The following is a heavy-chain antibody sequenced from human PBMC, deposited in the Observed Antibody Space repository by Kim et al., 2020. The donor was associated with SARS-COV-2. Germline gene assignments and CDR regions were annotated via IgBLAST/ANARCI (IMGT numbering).Heavy chain of an antibody. CDR1: GFTFNSYA. CDR3: AKFIWNRYWFDY. D-gene: IGHD2-8*02. J-gene: IGHJ4*02. CDR2: ISAGGSNT. V-gene: IGHV3-23*01. Sequence: GGSLRLSCAGSGFTFNSYAMSWVRQAPGKGLEWVSTISAGGSNTYYADSVKGRFTISRDNSKNTLYLQMNSLRAEDTAIYYCAKFIWNRYWFDYWGQGTPVTVSS.